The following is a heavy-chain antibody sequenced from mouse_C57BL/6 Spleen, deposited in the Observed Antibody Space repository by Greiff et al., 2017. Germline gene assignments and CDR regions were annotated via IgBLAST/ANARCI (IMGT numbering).Heavy chain of an antibody. CDR3: ARWGDGYSGFAY. D-gene: IGHD2-3*01. Sequence: QVQLQQPGAELVRPGSSVKLSCKASGYTFTSYWMHWVKQRPIQGLEWIGNIDPSDSETHYNQKFKDKATLTVDKSSSTAYMPRSSLTSEDSAVYYCARWGDGYSGFAYWGQGTLVTVSA. V-gene: IGHV1-52*01. CDR1: GYTFTSYW. J-gene: IGHJ3*01. CDR2: IDPSDSET.